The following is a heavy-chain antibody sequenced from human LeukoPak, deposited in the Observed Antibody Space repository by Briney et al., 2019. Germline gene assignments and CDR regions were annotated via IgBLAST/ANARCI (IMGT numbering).Heavy chain of an antibody. J-gene: IGHJ4*02. Sequence: SETLSLTCTVSGGSITSSSYYWGWIRQPPGKGLEWIGSMYYSGSTYYNPSLKSRVTISVDTSKKQFSLKLSSVTAADTAVYYCARYGSGSYSPFFDYWGQGTLVTVSS. D-gene: IGHD3-10*01. CDR3: ARYGSGSYSPFFDY. V-gene: IGHV4-39*07. CDR1: GGSITSSSYY. CDR2: MYYSGST.